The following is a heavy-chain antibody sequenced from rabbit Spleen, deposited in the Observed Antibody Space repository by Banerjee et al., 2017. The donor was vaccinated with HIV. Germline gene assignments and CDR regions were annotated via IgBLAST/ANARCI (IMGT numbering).Heavy chain of an antibody. Sequence: QSLEESGGGLVKPGASLTLTCIASGVSFSGSSYMCWVRQAPGKGLEWIACIEGGSSSFTYFASWAKGRFTISKTSSTTVTLQMTSLTAADTATYFCARDTSSSFSSYGMDLWGPGTLVTVS. D-gene: IGHD1-1*01. CDR3: ARDTSSSFSSYGMDL. V-gene: IGHV1S40*01. CDR1: GVSFSGSSY. J-gene: IGHJ6*01. CDR2: IEGGSSSFT.